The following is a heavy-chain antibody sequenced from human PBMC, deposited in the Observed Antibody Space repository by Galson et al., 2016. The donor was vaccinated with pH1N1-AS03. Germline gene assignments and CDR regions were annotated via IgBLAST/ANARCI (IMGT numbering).Heavy chain of an antibody. CDR3: ARPRGESSSWYPFDH. Sequence: LSLTCNVSGGSISSYYWSWIRPPPGKRLEWIGYIYYSGSTKYNPSLKSRVTISVDTSKNQFSLKLTSVTAADTAVYYCARPRGESSSWYPFDHWGQGTLVTVSS. CDR2: IYYSGST. CDR1: GGSISSYY. J-gene: IGHJ4*02. V-gene: IGHV4-59*08. D-gene: IGHD6-13*01.